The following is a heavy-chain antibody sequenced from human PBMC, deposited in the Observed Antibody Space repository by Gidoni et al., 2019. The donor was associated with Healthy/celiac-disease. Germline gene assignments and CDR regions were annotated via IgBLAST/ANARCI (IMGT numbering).Heavy chain of an antibody. V-gene: IGHV4-61*01. J-gene: IGHJ4*02. D-gene: IGHD5-18*01. CDR1: GGCVSSGSYY. CDR3: ARDTAMVTPNFDY. CDR2: IYYSGST. Sequence: QVQLQESGPGLVKPSETLSLTCTVSGGCVSSGSYYRSWIRQPPGKGLEWIGYIYYSGSTNYNPSLKSRVTISVDTSKNQFSLKLSSVTAADTAVYYCARDTAMVTPNFDYWGQGTLVTVSS.